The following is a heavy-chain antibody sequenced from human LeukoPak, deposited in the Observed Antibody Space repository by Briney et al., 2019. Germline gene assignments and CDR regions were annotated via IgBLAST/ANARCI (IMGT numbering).Heavy chain of an antibody. Sequence: ASVKVSCKASGYTFTGYYMHWVRQAPGQGLEWMGWINPNSGGTNYAQKFQGRVTTTRDTSISTAYMELSRLRSDDTAVYYCARVRIAARGIDYWGQGTLVTVSS. J-gene: IGHJ4*02. V-gene: IGHV1-2*02. CDR3: ARVRIAARGIDY. CDR2: INPNSGGT. D-gene: IGHD6-6*01. CDR1: GYTFTGYY.